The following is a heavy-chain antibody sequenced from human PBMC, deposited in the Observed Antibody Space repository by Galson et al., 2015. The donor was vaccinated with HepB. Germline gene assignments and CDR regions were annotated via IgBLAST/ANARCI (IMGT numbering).Heavy chain of an antibody. Sequence: SLRLSCADSEFTFSNYAMSWARQAPGKGLEWVSSISGSGDSTYYADSVKGRFTISRDSSKNTLYLQMNSLRVEDTAVYYCAKYSVLQLWPRGSYFEYCGQGTLVTVSS. CDR3: AKYSVLQLWPRGSYFEY. CDR1: EFTFSNYA. J-gene: IGHJ4*02. V-gene: IGHV3-23*01. CDR2: ISGSGDST. D-gene: IGHD5-18*01.